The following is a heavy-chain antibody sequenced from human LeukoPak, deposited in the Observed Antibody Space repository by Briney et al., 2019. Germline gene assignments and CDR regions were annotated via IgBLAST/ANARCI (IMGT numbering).Heavy chain of an antibody. CDR1: GFTFSSYG. D-gene: IGHD3-22*01. J-gene: IGHJ4*02. V-gene: IGHV3-23*01. CDR3: AKDHYDSSGYYYPTEIDY. Sequence: GGSLRLSCAASGFTFSSYGMSWVRQAPGKGLEWVSAISGSGGSTYYADSVKGRFTISRDNPKNTLYLQMNSLRAEDTAVYYCAKDHYDSSGYYYPTEIDYWGQGTLVTVSS. CDR2: ISGSGGST.